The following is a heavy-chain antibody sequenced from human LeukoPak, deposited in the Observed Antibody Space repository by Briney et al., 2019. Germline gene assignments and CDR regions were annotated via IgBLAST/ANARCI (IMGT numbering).Heavy chain of an antibody. V-gene: IGHV4-30-4*07. CDR3: ARDEGGWGLDP. J-gene: IGHJ5*02. CDR2: IYYNGST. CDR1: GGSISSDGYS. Sequence: PSETLSLTCAVSGGSISSDGYSWGWLRQPPGKGREWIGYIYYNGSTYYNPSIKSRVTISVDTSKNQFSLKLRSVTAADTAVDYCARDEGGWGLDPWGQGTLVTVSS. D-gene: IGHD6-19*01.